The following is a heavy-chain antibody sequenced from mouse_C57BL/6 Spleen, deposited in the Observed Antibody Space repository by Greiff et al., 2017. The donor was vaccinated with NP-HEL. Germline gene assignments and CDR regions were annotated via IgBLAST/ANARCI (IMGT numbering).Heavy chain of an antibody. J-gene: IGHJ3*01. CDR2: ISSGSSTI. Sequence: EVQVVESGGGLVKPGGSLKLSCAASGFTFSDYGMHWVRQAPEKGLEWVAYISSGSSTIYYADTVKGRFTISRDNAKNTLFLQMTSLRSEDTAMYYCAKCYYYGSSWFAYWGQGTLVTVAA. CDR3: AKCYYYGSSWFAY. V-gene: IGHV5-17*01. CDR1: GFTFSDYG. D-gene: IGHD1-1*01.